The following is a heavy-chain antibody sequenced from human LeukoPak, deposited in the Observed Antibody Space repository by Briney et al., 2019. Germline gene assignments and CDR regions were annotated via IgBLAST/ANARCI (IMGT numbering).Heavy chain of an antibody. J-gene: IGHJ6*03. CDR2: INHSGST. CDR3: ARASLITMIVVVITRDYYYYMDV. V-gene: IGHV4-34*01. D-gene: IGHD3-22*01. Sequence: PSETLSLTCAVYGGSFSGYYWSWIRQPPGKGLEWIGEINHSGSTNNNPSLKSRVTISVDTSKNQFSLKLSSVTAADTAVYYCARASLITMIVVVITRDYYYYMDVWGKGTTVTVSS. CDR1: GGSFSGYY.